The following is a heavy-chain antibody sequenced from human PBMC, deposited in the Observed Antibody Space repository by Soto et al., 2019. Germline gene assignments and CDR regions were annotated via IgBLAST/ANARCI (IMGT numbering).Heavy chain of an antibody. CDR1: GGSISSGDYY. J-gene: IGHJ5*02. CDR3: ARRDRSGFSYWLDT. V-gene: IGHV4-31*03. D-gene: IGHD3-22*01. Sequence: QVQLQESGPGLVKPSQTLSLTCTVPGGSISSGDYYWSWIRQHPGKGLEWIGTIYFSGTTYYNPSLKSRVTISVDTSKSQFSLKLSSVTAADTAVYYCARRDRSGFSYWLDTWGQGTLVTVSS. CDR2: IYFSGTT.